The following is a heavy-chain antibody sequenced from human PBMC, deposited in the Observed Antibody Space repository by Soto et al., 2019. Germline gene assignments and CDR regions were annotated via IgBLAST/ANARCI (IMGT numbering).Heavy chain of an antibody. Sequence: QVQLLQSGAEVKKPGASVKVSCKASGYTFSSYGISWVRQAPGQGLGWREGISAYNGNTNYAQKLQGRVTMITDKSTTPASIELRSLRSDDTALYYCAISYCGGDCSVLDSYHGLAVRGQGTTVTVSS. D-gene: IGHD2-21*02. V-gene: IGHV1-18*01. CDR1: GYTFSSYG. CDR2: ISAYNGNT. J-gene: IGHJ6*02. CDR3: AISYCGGDCSVLDSYHGLAV.